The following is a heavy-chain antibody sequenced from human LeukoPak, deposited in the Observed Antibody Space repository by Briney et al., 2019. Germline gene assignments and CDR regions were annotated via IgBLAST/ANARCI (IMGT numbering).Heavy chain of an antibody. CDR3: ARPKLYSSSWYRNWFDL. CDR1: GGSFSGYY. Sequence: LSLTCAVYGGSFSGYYWSWIRQPPGKGLEWVAVISYDGSNKYYADSVKGRFTISRDNSKNTLYLQMNSLRAEDTAVYYCARPKLYSSSWYRNWFDLWGQGTLVTVSS. V-gene: IGHV3-30-3*01. J-gene: IGHJ5*02. CDR2: ISYDGSNK. D-gene: IGHD6-13*01.